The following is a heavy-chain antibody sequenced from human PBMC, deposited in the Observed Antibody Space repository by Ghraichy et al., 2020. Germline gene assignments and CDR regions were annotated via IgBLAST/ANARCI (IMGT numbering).Heavy chain of an antibody. J-gene: IGHJ5*02. CDR2: IYHSGST. CDR3: ARAHLPLSNGAWFDP. D-gene: IGHD3-10*01. CDR1: GGSISSGGYS. V-gene: IGHV4-30-2*01. Sequence: SETLSLTCAVSGGSISSGGYSWSWIRQPPGKGLEWIGYIYHSGSTYYNPSLKSRVTISVDRSKNQFSLKLSSVTAADTAVYYCARAHLPLSNGAWFDPWGQGTLVTVSS.